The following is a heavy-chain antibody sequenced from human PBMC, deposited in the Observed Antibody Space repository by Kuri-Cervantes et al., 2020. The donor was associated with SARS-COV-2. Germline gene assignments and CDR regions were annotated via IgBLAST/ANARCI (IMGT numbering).Heavy chain of an antibody. Sequence: ASVKVSCKSSGYTFSDYFMHWVRQAPGQGLEWMGWINPYSGGTRYAQNFQGRVTMTRDTSISTAYMGLSRLKSDDSPVYYCARVPRSSWPNRFDPWGQGTLVTVSS. CDR1: GYTFSDYF. CDR2: INPYSGGT. V-gene: IGHV1-2*02. CDR3: ARVPRSSWPNRFDP. D-gene: IGHD6-13*01. J-gene: IGHJ5*02.